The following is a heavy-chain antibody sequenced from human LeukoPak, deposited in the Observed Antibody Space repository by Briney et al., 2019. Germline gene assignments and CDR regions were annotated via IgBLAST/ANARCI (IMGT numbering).Heavy chain of an antibody. Sequence: PSETLSLTCAVYGGSFSGYYWSWIRQPPGKGLEWIGEINHSGSTNYNPSLKSRVTISVDTSKNQFSLKLSSVTAADTAVYYCARGLYYYGSGSYPEYWGQGTLVTVSS. J-gene: IGHJ4*02. CDR3: ARGLYYYGSGSYPEY. CDR2: INHSGST. D-gene: IGHD3-10*01. CDR1: GGSFSGYY. V-gene: IGHV4-34*01.